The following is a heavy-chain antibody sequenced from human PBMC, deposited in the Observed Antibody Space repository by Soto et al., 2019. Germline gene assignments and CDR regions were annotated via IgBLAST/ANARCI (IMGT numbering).Heavy chain of an antibody. J-gene: IGHJ4*02. CDR1: GFTFSSYA. CDR2: ISGSGGTT. D-gene: IGHD3-9*01. V-gene: IGHV3-23*01. CDR3: AKKGDYDILTGYFDY. Sequence: PGGSLRLSCAASGFTFSSYAMSWFRQAPGKGLEWVSTISGSGGTTYYADSVKGRFTISRDNSKNTVYLQMNSLRAEDTAVYYCAKKGDYDILTGYFDYWGQGTLVTVSS.